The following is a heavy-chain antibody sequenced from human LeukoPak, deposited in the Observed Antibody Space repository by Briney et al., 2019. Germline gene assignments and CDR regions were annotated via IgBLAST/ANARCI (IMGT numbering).Heavy chain of an antibody. D-gene: IGHD2-15*01. J-gene: IGHJ6*03. V-gene: IGHV3-74*01. CDR2: INSDGSGT. CDR3: AKNGDRGAYCTGGTCYPYFYYYMDV. CDR1: GFTFSSYW. Sequence: GGSLRLSCAASGFTFSSYWMHWVRQAPGKGLVWVSRINSDGSGTSYAGSVKGRFTISRDNARNTLYLQMNSLRTDDTAVYYCAKNGDRGAYCTGGTCYPYFYYYMDVWGKGTTVTI.